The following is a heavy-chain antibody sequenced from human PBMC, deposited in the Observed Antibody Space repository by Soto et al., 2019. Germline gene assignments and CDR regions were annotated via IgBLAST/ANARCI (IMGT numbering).Heavy chain of an antibody. V-gene: IGHV1-46*03. CDR3: SRVVSVVLTAPWSFDI. Sequence: ASVKVSCKASGYTFTDYYMHWVRQAPGQGLEWMGIISAGGGTTNYAQKFQGRVTMTRDTSTSTVYMELSSLRSEDTAVYYCSRVVSVVLTAPWSFDIWGQGTMVTVSS. CDR1: GYTFTDYY. D-gene: IGHD2-21*02. CDR2: ISAGGGTT. J-gene: IGHJ3*02.